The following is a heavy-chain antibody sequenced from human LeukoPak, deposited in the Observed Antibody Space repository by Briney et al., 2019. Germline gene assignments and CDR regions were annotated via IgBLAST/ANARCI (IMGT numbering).Heavy chain of an antibody. V-gene: IGHV3-23*01. D-gene: IGHD6-13*01. CDR1: GIIFSDYA. CDR3: AKDRSSSWYPSYMDV. CDR2: MSAVGGST. Sequence: PGGSLRLSCAASGIIFSDYAMTWVRQAPGKGLEWVSGMSAVGGSTYYVDSLQGRFTISRDNSKNTLYLQMNSLRAEDTAVYYCAKDRSSSWYPSYMDVWGKGTTVTVSS. J-gene: IGHJ6*03.